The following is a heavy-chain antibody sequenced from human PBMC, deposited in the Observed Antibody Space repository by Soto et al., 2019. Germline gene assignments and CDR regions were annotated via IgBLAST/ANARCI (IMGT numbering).Heavy chain of an antibody. J-gene: IGHJ4*02. CDR2: ISHDGSNK. CDR3: AKDLGSTSSDY. V-gene: IGHV3-30*18. D-gene: IGHD2-2*01. CDR1: GFSFSTYG. Sequence: QVHLVESGGGVVQPGRSLRLSCAASGFSFSTYGMHWVRQAPDKGLEWVAVISHDGSNKYYADSVKGRFTISRDNSKNTLSLQMNSLRPEDTAVYYCAKDLGSTSSDYWGQGTLVTVSS.